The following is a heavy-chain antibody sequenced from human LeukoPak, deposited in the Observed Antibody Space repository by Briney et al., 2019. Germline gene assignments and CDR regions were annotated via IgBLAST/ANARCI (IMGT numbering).Heavy chain of an antibody. Sequence: AGGSLRLSCAASGFTFSDYYMSWIRQAPGKGLEWVSYISSSGSTIYYADSVKGRFTISRDNAKNSLYLQMNSLRAEDTAVYYCAGQIPDTAMVIARAQPLFDYWGQGTLVTVSS. CDR1: GFTFSDYY. CDR3: AGQIPDTAMVIARAQPLFDY. CDR2: ISSSGSTI. D-gene: IGHD5-18*01. J-gene: IGHJ4*02. V-gene: IGHV3-11*01.